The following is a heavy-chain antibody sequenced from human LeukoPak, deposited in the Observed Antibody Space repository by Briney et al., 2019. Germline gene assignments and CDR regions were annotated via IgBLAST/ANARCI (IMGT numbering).Heavy chain of an antibody. D-gene: IGHD1-14*01. J-gene: IGHJ4*02. CDR3: AKGGATALTGLDY. Sequence: PGGSLRLSCAASGFTFSSYSMNWVRQAPGKGLEWVSSISSGSSYLSYADSLKGRFTISRDNAKNSLYLQMNSLRAEDTAVYYCAKGGATALTGLDYWGQGILVTVSS. CDR2: ISSGSSYL. CDR1: GFTFSSYS. V-gene: IGHV3-21*01.